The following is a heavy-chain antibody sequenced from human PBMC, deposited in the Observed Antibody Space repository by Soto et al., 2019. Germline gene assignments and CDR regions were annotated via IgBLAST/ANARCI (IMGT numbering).Heavy chain of an antibody. CDR1: GFTFSNAW. J-gene: IGHJ4*02. V-gene: IGHV3-15*07. CDR3: TSLQYCGGDCPPSLDY. D-gene: IGHD2-21*02. CDR2: IKSKTDGGTT. Sequence: PGGSLRLSCAASGFTFSNAWMNWVRQAPGKGLEWVGRIKSKTDGGTTDYAAPVKGRFTISRDDSKNTLYLQMNSLKTEDTAVYYCTSLQYCGGDCPPSLDYWGQGTLVTVSS.